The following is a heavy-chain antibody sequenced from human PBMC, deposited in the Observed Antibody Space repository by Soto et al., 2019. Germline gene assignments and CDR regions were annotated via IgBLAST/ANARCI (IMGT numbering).Heavy chain of an antibody. Sequence: GASVKVSCKASGYTFTSYGISWGRQAPGQGLEWMGWISAYNGNTNYAQKLQGRVTMTTDTSTSTAYMELRSLRSDDTAVYYCARDRGIVATIGYYYYGLDVWGQGTTVTVSS. V-gene: IGHV1-18*04. CDR3: ARDRGIVATIGYYYYGLDV. CDR1: GYTFTSYG. D-gene: IGHD5-12*01. CDR2: ISAYNGNT. J-gene: IGHJ6*02.